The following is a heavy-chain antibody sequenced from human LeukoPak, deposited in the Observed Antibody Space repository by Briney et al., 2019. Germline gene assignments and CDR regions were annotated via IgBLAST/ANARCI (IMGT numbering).Heavy chain of an antibody. CDR2: IYYSGST. CDR1: GGSFSGYY. D-gene: IGHD6-13*01. CDR3: ARPLGSAAAGTANWFDP. J-gene: IGHJ5*02. Sequence: SETLSLTCAVYGGSFSGYYWGWIRQPPGKGLEWIGSIYYSGSTYYNPSLKGRVTISVDTSKNQFSLKLSSVTAADTAVYYCARPLGSAAAGTANWFDPWGQGTLVTVSS. V-gene: IGHV4-39*01.